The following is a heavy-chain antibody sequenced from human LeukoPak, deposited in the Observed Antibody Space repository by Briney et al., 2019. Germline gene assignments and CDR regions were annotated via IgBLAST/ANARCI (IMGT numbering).Heavy chain of an antibody. V-gene: IGHV3-30*02. D-gene: IGHD6-6*01. CDR1: GFTFNNYD. CDR2: IAFDGSNK. CDR3: ASSDRPPDY. J-gene: IGHJ4*02. Sequence: SGGSLRLSCAAFGFTFNNYDIYWVRQAPGKGLEWVTFIAFDGSNKYYADSVKGRFTISRDNSKNTVYLQMNSLRAEDTAVYYCASSDRPPDYWGQGTLVTVSS.